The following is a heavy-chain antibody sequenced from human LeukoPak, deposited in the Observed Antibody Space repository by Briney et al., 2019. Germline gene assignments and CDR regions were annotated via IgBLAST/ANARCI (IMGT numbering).Heavy chain of an antibody. CDR1: GGSISSGSYY. D-gene: IGHD3-22*01. CDR2: IYTSGST. V-gene: IGHV4-61*02. CDR3: GNYYDSSGYPAKSDY. Sequence: SQTLSLTRTVSGGSISSGSYYWSWIRQPAGKGLEWIGRIYTSGSTNYNPSLKSRVTISVDTSKNQFSLKLSSVTAADTAVYYCGNYYDSSGYPAKSDYWGQGTLVTVSS. J-gene: IGHJ4*02.